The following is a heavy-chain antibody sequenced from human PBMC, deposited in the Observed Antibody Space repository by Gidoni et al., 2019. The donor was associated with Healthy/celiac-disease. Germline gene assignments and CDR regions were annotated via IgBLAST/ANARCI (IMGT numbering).Heavy chain of an antibody. CDR1: GFPFSSYA. CDR3: AKSLRAVAGIDYFDY. Sequence: EVQLLESGGGLVQPGGSLRLSCAASGFPFSSYAMSWVRQAPGKGLEWFSAISGSGGSTYYADSVKGRFTISRDNSKNTLYLQMNSLRAEDTAVYYCAKSLRAVAGIDYFDYWGQGTLVTVSS. J-gene: IGHJ4*02. CDR2: ISGSGGST. V-gene: IGHV3-23*01. D-gene: IGHD6-19*01.